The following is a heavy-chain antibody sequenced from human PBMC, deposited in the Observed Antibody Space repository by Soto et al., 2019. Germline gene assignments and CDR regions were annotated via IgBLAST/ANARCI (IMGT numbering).Heavy chain of an antibody. CDR1: GGSISSGGYS. CDR2: IYHSGST. Sequence: QLQLQESGSGLVKPSQTLSLTCAVSGGSISSGGYSWSWIRQPPGKGLEWIGYIYHSGSTYYNPSLKRCVTRAVDRSKSQFPLKLSSVTAADTAVYDCAAGGGLARYCGGQGTLVTV. D-gene: IGHD2-8*02. CDR3: AAGGGLARYC. V-gene: IGHV4-30-2*01. J-gene: IGHJ4*02.